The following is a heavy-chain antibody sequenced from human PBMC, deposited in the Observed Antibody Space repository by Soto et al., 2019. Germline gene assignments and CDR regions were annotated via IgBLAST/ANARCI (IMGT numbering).Heavy chain of an antibody. D-gene: IGHD6-19*01. CDR1: GFTFSSYA. CDR2: ISGSGGST. J-gene: IGHJ4*02. V-gene: IGHV3-23*01. CDR3: AKDKEWLDRGVLGY. Sequence: GGSLRLSCAASGFTFSSYAMSWVRQAPGKGLEWVSAISGSGGSTYYADSVKGRFTISRDNSKNTLYLQMNSLRAEDPAVYYCAKDKEWLDRGVLGYWGQGTLVTVSS.